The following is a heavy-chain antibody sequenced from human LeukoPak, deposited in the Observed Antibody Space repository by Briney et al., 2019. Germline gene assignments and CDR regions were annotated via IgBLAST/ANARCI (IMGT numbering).Heavy chain of an antibody. D-gene: IGHD5-24*01. CDR1: GGTFSSYA. Sequence: SVKASCKASGGTFSSYAISWVRQAPGQGLEWMGGIIPIFGTANYAQKFQGRVTITADESTSTAYMELSSLRSEDTAVYYCARAHTPIRIPGLNFDYWGQGTLVTVSS. J-gene: IGHJ4*02. V-gene: IGHV1-69*13. CDR2: IIPIFGTA. CDR3: ARAHTPIRIPGLNFDY.